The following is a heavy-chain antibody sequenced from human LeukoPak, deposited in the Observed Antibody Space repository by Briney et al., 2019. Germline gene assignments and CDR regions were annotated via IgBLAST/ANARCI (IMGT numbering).Heavy chain of an antibody. J-gene: IGHJ6*02. Sequence: GGSLRLSCAASGFTFSSYCMSWVRQAPGKGLEWVANIKQDGSEKYYVDSVKGRFTISRDNAKNSLYLQTNSLRAEDTAVYYCARDRKGTGYSSGWYGMDVWGQGTTVTVSS. V-gene: IGHV3-7*04. CDR3: ARDRKGTGYSSGWYGMDV. CDR1: GFTFSSYC. CDR2: IKQDGSEK. D-gene: IGHD6-19*01.